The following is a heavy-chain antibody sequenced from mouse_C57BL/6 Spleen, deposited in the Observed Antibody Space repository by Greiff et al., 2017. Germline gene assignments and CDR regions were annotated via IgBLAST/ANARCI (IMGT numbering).Heavy chain of an antibody. CDR3: AREDGSSPYYAMDD. J-gene: IGHJ4*01. D-gene: IGHD1-1*01. V-gene: IGHV1-39*01. CDR2: INPNYGTT. Sequence: EVKLMESGPELVKPGASVKISCKASGYSFTDYNMNWVKQSNGKSLEWIGVINPNYGTTSYNQKFKGKATLTVDQSSSTAYMQLNSLTSEDSAVYYCAREDGSSPYYAMDDWGQGTSVTVSS. CDR1: GYSFTDYN.